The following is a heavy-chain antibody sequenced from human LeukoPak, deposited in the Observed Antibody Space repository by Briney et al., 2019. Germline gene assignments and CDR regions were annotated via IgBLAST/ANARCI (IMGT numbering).Heavy chain of an antibody. CDR3: ARGGDIKVWGIYRSFDY. Sequence: SETLSLTCAVYGGSFSGYYWSWIRQPPGKGLEWIGEINHSGSTNYNPSLKSRVTISVDTSKNQFSLKLSSVTAADTAVYYCARGGDIKVWGIYRSFDYWARETRSTVS. CDR1: GGSFSGYY. D-gene: IGHD3-16*02. CDR2: INHSGST. V-gene: IGHV4-34*01. J-gene: IGHJ4*02.